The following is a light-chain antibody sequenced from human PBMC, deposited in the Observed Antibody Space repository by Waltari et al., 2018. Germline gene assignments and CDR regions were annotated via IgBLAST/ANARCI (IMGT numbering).Light chain of an antibody. CDR1: TLGSKY. J-gene: IGLJ3*02. V-gene: IGLV3-1*01. CDR2: QDK. Sequence: SYELSQPPSVSVSPGQTASITCSGATLGSKYTYWYQHKAGQSPVLVIYQDKKRPTGIPERFSGSNSGDIATLTISGTQGMDEADYYCHVGDSSTVVFGGGTKLTVL. CDR3: HVGDSSTVV.